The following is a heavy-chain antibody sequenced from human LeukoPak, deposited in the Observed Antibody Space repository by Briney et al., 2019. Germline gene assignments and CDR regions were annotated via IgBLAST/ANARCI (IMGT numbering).Heavy chain of an antibody. CDR3: ARGPPTDYDILTGYSTNFDY. Sequence: SETLSLTCAVYGGSFSGYYWSWIRQPPGKGLEWIGEINHSGSTNYNPSLKSRVTISVDTSKNQFSLKLTSVTAADTAVYYCARGPPTDYDILTGYSTNFDYWAQGTLVTVSS. V-gene: IGHV4-34*01. D-gene: IGHD3-9*01. CDR2: INHSGST. J-gene: IGHJ4*02. CDR1: GGSFSGYY.